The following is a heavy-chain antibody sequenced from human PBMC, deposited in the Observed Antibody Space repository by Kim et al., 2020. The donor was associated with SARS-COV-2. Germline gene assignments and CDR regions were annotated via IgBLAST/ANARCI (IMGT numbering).Heavy chain of an antibody. Sequence: SPSFQGQVTISADKSISTAYLQWSSLKASDTAMYYCARHLWFGELSNFDYWGQGTLVTVSS. V-gene: IGHV5-51*01. D-gene: IGHD3-10*01. J-gene: IGHJ4*02. CDR3: ARHLWFGELSNFDY.